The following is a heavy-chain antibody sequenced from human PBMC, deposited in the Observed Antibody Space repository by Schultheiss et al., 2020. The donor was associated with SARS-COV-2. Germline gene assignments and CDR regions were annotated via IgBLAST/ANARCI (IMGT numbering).Heavy chain of an antibody. D-gene: IGHD1-7*01. Sequence: GESLKISCKASGYTFTSYGISWVRQAPGQGLEWMGWINPNSGGTNYAQKFQGRVTMTRNTSISTAYMELSSLRSEDTAVYYCAAGGSNWNYRFDPWGQGTLVTVSS. CDR3: AAGGSNWNYRFDP. CDR2: INPNSGGT. V-gene: IGHV1-8*02. J-gene: IGHJ5*02. CDR1: GYTFTSYG.